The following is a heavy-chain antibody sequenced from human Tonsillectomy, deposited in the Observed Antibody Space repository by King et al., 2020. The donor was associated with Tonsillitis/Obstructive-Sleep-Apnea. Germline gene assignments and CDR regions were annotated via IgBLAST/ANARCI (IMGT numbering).Heavy chain of an antibody. V-gene: IGHV4-4*07. J-gene: IGHJ4*02. CDR2: FYTSGST. CDR3: ASSGSLTN. CDR1: GGSISSYY. D-gene: IGHD1-26*01. Sequence: LQLQESGPGLVKPSETLSLTCTVSGGSISSYYWSWIRQPAGKGLEWIGRFYTSGSTNYNPSLKSRVTMSVDTSTNQFPLKLSTVTAADTAVYYCASSGSLTNWGQGTLVTVSS.